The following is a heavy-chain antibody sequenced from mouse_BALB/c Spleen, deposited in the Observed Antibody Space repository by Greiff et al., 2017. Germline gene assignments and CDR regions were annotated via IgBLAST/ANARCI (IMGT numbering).Heavy chain of an antibody. Sequence: EVKLVESGAELVKPGASVKLSCTASGFNIKDTYMHWVKQRPEQGLEWIGRIDPANGNTKYDPKFQGKATITADTSSNTAYLQLSSLTSEDTAVYYCARIHYYPYWGQGTLVTVSA. CDR3: ARIHYYPY. V-gene: IGHV14-3*02. D-gene: IGHD1-2*01. J-gene: IGHJ3*01. CDR2: IDPANGNT. CDR1: GFNIKDTY.